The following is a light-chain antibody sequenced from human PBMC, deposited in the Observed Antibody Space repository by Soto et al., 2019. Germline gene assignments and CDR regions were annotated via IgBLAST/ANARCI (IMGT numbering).Light chain of an antibody. CDR1: QDISHY. CDR2: DAS. J-gene: IGKJ4*01. Sequence: DIQMTQSPSSLSASVGDRVTITCQASQDISHYLNWYQQKPGKAPQLLIYDASNLETGVPSRVSGRGSGTDFTFTISSLQAEDIATYYCQQYDNPPLTFGGGTKVEIK. V-gene: IGKV1-33*01. CDR3: QQYDNPPLT.